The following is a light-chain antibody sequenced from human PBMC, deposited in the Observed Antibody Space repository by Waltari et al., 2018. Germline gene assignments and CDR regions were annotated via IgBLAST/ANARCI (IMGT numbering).Light chain of an antibody. J-gene: IGLJ2*01. CDR1: SSDVGGYNY. Sequence: QSAPTQPPSVSGSPGQSVTISCTGTSSDVGGYNYVSWYQQHPGKAPKLMIYGVSNRPSGVSARFSGSKSGNTASLTISGLQAEDEADYYCCSYTTSSTWVFGGGTRLTVL. CDR2: GVS. CDR3: CSYTTSSTWV. V-gene: IGLV2-14*01.